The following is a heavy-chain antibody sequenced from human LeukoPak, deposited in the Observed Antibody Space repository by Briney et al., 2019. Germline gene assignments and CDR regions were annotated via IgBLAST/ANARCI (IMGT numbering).Heavy chain of an antibody. D-gene: IGHD2-15*01. CDR2: ISSSSSYI. Sequence: GGSLRLSCAASGFTFRSYSMNWVRQAPGKGLEWVSSISSSSSYIYYADSVKGRFTISRDNAKNSLYLQMNSLRAEDTAVYYCARARSSLSGGSCCRFDPWGQGTLVTVSS. CDR3: ARARSSLSGGSCCRFDP. CDR1: GFTFRSYS. V-gene: IGHV3-21*01. J-gene: IGHJ5*02.